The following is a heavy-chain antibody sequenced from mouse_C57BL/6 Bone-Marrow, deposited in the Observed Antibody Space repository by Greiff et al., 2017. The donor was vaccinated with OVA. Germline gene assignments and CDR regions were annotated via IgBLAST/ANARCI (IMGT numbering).Heavy chain of an antibody. Sequence: EVKLMESGGGLVQSGRSLRLSCATSGFTFSDFYMEWVRQAPGKGLEWIAASRNKANDYTTEYSASVKGRFIVSRDTSQSILYLQMNALRAEDTAIYDCARDAEDDGYSAWFAYWGQGTLVTVSA. J-gene: IGHJ3*01. CDR1: GFTFSDFY. CDR3: ARDAEDDGYSAWFAY. D-gene: IGHD2-3*01. CDR2: SRNKANDYTT. V-gene: IGHV7-1*01.